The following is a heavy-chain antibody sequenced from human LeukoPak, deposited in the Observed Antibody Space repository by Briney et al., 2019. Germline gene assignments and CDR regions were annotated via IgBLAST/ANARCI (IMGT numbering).Heavy chain of an antibody. D-gene: IGHD2-2*01. CDR3: ARGGVPAAIDY. V-gene: IGHV3-74*01. Sequence: GGPLRLSCAASGFTFSSYWMHWVRQAPGKGLVWVSRINSDGSSTSYADSVKGRFTISRDNAKNTLYLQMNSLRAEDTAVYYCARGGVPAAIDYWGQGTLVTVSS. CDR2: INSDGSST. CDR1: GFTFSSYW. J-gene: IGHJ4*02.